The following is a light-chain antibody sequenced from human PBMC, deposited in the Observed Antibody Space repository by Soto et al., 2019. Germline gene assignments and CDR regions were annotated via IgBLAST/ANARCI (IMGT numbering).Light chain of an antibody. CDR1: QSVSNW. J-gene: IGKJ1*01. CDR2: QAY. CDR3: QQYNSHSET. Sequence: DIQVTQSPSTLSASVGDRVTITCRTSQSVSNWLAWYQQKPGKAPKLLIHQAYNLASGVPSRFSGGGSGTEFTLTSNSLQADDFATYYCQQYNSHSETFGQGTKVEVK. V-gene: IGKV1-5*03.